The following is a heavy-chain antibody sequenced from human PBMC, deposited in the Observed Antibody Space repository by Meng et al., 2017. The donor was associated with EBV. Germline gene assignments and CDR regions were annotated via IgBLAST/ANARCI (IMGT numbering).Heavy chain of an antibody. J-gene: IGHJ4*02. CDR2: IIPAGGNT. CDR3: VRELVGGTFDY. D-gene: IGHD1/OR15-1a*01. V-gene: IGHV1-46*01. CDR1: GYTFTSYY. Sequence: QVQLVQSGAEVKKPGASVKVSCKASGYTFTSYYLHWVRQAPGQGLEWMGIIIPAGGNTNYAQKFRGRFTMTRDTSTSTVYMDLSILTSEDTGVYYCVRELVGGTFDYWGQGTLVTVSS.